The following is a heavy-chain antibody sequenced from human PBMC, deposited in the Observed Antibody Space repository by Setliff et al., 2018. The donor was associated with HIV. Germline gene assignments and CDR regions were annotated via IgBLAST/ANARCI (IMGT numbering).Heavy chain of an antibody. CDR3: ARGTKLVWGRWFDP. J-gene: IGHJ5*02. D-gene: IGHD6-6*01. V-gene: IGHV4-34*01. Sequence: ASETLSLTCAVYGGSFSDYYWTWIRQTPRKRLEWIGELNDSGSTNYNPSLRSRVTMSVDTSKNQFSLRLTSVTAADTAIYYCARGTKLVWGRWFDPWGQGTLVTVPQ. CDR1: GGSFSDYY. CDR2: LNDSGST.